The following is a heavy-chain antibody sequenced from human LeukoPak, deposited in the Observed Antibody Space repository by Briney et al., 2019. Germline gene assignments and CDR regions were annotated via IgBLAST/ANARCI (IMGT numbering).Heavy chain of an antibody. J-gene: IGHJ4*02. CDR2: ISWNSGGI. Sequence: PGRSLRLSCAASGFTFDDYAMHWVRQAPGKGLEWVSGISWNSGGIGYVDSVKGRFTISRDNAKNSLYLQMNSLKIEDTAIYYCTTALNFYDSTLAYWGQGTLVTVSS. V-gene: IGHV3-9*01. CDR1: GFTFDDYA. CDR3: TTALNFYDSTLAY. D-gene: IGHD3-22*01.